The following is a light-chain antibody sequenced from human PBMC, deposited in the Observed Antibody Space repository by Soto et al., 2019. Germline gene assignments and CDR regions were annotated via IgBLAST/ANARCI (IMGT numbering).Light chain of an antibody. CDR1: SSDVGGYNY. CDR3: TSYTSSDTLV. V-gene: IGLV2-14*01. CDR2: DVS. J-gene: IGLJ1*01. Sequence: QSALTQPASVSGSPGQSITISCTGTSSDVGGYNYVSWYQQHPGKAPKVIIYDVSNRPSGVSNRFSGSKSGNTASLTISGLQAEDEADYYCTSYTSSDTLVFGNGTKVTVL.